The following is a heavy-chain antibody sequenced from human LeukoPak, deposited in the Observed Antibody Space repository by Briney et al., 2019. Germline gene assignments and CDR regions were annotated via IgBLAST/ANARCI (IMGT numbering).Heavy chain of an antibody. J-gene: IGHJ4*02. D-gene: IGHD5-24*01. CDR2: IYYSGST. Sequence: SETLSLTYTVSGGSISSYYWSWIRQPPGKGLEWIGYIYYSGSTNYNPSLKSRVTISVDTSKNQFSLKLSSVTAADTAVYYCARQGDGYNLWFDYWGQGTLVTVSS. CDR3: ARQGDGYNLWFDY. V-gene: IGHV4-59*08. CDR1: GGSISSYY.